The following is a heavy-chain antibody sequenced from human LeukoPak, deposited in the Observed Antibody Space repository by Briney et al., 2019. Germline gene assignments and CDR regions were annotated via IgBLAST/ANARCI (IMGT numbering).Heavy chain of an antibody. D-gene: IGHD6-19*01. CDR2: IGPSGTAI. V-gene: IGHV3-48*03. CDR1: GFTFSSYA. CDR3: ATIAVADY. J-gene: IGHJ4*02. Sequence: PGGSLRLFCAASGFTFSSYAMNWVRQAPGRGLEWVSYIGPSGTAIYYADSVKGRFTISRDNAKNSLYLQMNSLRAEDTAVYYCATIAVADYWGQGTLVTVSS.